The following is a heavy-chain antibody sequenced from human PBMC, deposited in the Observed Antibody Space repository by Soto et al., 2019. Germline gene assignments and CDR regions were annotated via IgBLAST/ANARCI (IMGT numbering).Heavy chain of an antibody. V-gene: IGHV4-30-4*01. Sequence: PSETLSLTCTVSGGSISSGDCYWSWIRQPPGKGLEWIGYIYYSGSTYYNPSLKSRVTISVDTSKNQFSLKPSSVTAADTAVYYCARVGFGSTMIVWAEDGMDVWGQGTTVTVSS. J-gene: IGHJ6*02. CDR1: GGSISSGDCY. CDR3: ARVGFGSTMIVWAEDGMDV. D-gene: IGHD3-22*01. CDR2: IYYSGST.